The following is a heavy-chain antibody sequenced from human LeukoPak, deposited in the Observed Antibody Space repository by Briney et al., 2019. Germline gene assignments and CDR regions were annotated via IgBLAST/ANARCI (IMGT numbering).Heavy chain of an antibody. Sequence: ASVKVSCKASGYTFTGYYMHWVRQAPGQGLEWMGWINPNSGGTNYAQKFQGRVTMTTDTSRSTAYMELRSLRSDDTAVYYCARDWDYSSSTDTFDIWGQGTMVTVSS. D-gene: IGHD6-6*01. CDR3: ARDWDYSSSTDTFDI. CDR2: INPNSGGT. J-gene: IGHJ3*02. V-gene: IGHV1-2*02. CDR1: GYTFTGYY.